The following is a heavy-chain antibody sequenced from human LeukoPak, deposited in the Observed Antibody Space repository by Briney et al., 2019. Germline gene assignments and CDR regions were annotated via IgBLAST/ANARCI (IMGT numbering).Heavy chain of an antibody. CDR3: ARRAGAYSHPYDH. D-gene: IGHD4/OR15-4a*01. CDR1: GFTVSSNS. J-gene: IGHJ4*02. CDR2: IFSST. V-gene: IGHV3-53*01. Sequence: GGSLRLSYTVSGFTVSSNSMSWVRQAPGKGLEWVSFIFSSTHYSDSVKGRFTISRDNSKNTLYLQMNSLRAEDTAVYYCARRAGAYSHPYDHWGQGTLVTVSS.